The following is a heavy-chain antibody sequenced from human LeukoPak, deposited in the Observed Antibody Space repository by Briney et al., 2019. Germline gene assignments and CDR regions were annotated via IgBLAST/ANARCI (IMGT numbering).Heavy chain of an antibody. D-gene: IGHD1-26*01. CDR3: ARDVWGYYYYMDV. V-gene: IGHV4-61*01. CDR1: GGSISSSSYY. Sequence: SETLSLTCTVSGGSISSSSYYWSWIRQPPGKGLEWIGYIYYSGSTNYNPSLKSRVTISVDTTKNQFSLKLSSVTAADTAVYYCARDVWGYYYYMDVWGKGTTVTVSS. CDR2: IYYSGST. J-gene: IGHJ6*03.